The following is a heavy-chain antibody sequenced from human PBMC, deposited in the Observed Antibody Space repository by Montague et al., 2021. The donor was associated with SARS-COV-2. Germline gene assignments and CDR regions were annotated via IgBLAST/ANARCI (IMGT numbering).Heavy chain of an antibody. Sequence: SETLSLTCTVSGDSMSGYHWSWVRQAPGTGLEWIGYIFYSGSTSYNPSLNSRVTISIDTSKKQFSLKLTSVTAADTAVYFCAREGGTKSSHWWGAFDSWGHGTLVTVSS. CDR1: GDSMSGYH. J-gene: IGHJ5*01. CDR3: AREGGTKSSHWWGAFDS. D-gene: IGHD2-15*01. CDR2: IFYSGST. V-gene: IGHV4-59*01.